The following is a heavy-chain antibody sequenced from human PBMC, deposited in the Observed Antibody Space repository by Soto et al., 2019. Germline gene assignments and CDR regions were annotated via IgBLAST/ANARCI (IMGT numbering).Heavy chain of an antibody. J-gene: IGHJ4*02. Sequence: PSDTLSLTFTVSGCAISSYYWSWIRQPPGKGLEWIGYIYYSGSTNYNPSLKSRVTISVDTSKNQFSLKLSSVTAADTAVYYCATRVLWAFDCWGQRTLFTVSS. CDR2: IYYSGST. CDR1: GCAISSYY. CDR3: ATRVLWAFDC. D-gene: IGHD1-26*01. V-gene: IGHV4-59*08.